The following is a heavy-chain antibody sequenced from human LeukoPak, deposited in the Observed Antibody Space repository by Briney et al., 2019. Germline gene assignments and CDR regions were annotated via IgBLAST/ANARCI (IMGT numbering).Heavy chain of an antibody. CDR1: GFTFSDYY. J-gene: IGHJ4*02. V-gene: IGHV3-11*05. CDR2: ISDTTSYK. CDR3: ARANDLIDS. Sequence: GGSLRLSCAASGFTFSDYYMSWIRQAPGKGLEWVSYISDTTSYKNYADSVKGRFTISRDNAKNSLYLQMNSLRAEDTAVYYCARANDLIDSWGQGTLVTVSS.